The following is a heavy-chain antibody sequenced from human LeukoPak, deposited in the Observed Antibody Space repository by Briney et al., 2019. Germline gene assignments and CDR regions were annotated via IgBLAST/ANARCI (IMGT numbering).Heavy chain of an antibody. J-gene: IGHJ5*02. Sequence: SETLSLTCSLSGGSISSGDSSWSWLRQPPGKGLEWIGSIYHRGSNDYNPSLESRVSISVDRSKNQFSLKVNSVTAADTAVYYCARAGTATTTHNWFDPWGQGTLVTVSS. V-gene: IGHV4-30-2*01. CDR2: IYHRGSN. CDR3: ARAGTATTTHNWFDP. D-gene: IGHD4-17*01. CDR1: GGSISSGDSS.